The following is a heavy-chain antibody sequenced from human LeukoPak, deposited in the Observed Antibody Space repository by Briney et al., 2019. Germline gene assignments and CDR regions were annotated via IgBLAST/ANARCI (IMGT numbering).Heavy chain of an antibody. CDR3: ARQRGGVYYDSSGYSVDY. J-gene: IGHJ4*02. D-gene: IGHD3-22*01. V-gene: IGHV3-7*01. Sequence: GGSLRLSCAASGFTFSSYWMSWVRQAPGKGLEWVANIKQDGSEKYYVDSVKGRFTISRDNAKNSLYLQMNSLRAEDTAVYCCARQRGGVYYDSSGYSVDYWGQGTLVTVSS. CDR2: IKQDGSEK. CDR1: GFTFSSYW.